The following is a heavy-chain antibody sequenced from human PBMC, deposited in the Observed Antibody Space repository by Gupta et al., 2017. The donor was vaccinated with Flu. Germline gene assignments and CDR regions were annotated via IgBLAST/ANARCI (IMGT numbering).Heavy chain of an antibody. CDR3: AKDLVVVVAATGYMDV. D-gene: IGHD2-15*01. Sequence: EVQLLESGGGLVQPGGSLRLSCAGSGFTFSSFAMSWVRQAPGKGLEWVSTISGTGISTYYADSVKGRFTISRDNSKNTLYLQLNSLRAEDTAVFYCAKDLVVVVAATGYMDVWGKGTTVTVSS. J-gene: IGHJ6*03. CDR1: GFTFSSFA. V-gene: IGHV3-23*01. CDR2: ISGTGIST.